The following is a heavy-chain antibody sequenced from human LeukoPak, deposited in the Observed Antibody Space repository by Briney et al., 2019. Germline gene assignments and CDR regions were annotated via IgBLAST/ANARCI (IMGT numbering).Heavy chain of an antibody. V-gene: IGHV3-11*01. CDR3: AREEARQSVFGMQPFDI. Sequence: GGSLRLSCETVGFNFKEYYMSWVRQAPGKALEWISYISSSGNDISYADSVKDRFTVSRDNTKNSLYLQLNLRGPEDTAPYYCAREEARQSVFGMQPFDIWGQGTMVVVSS. CDR1: GFNFKEYY. D-gene: IGHD5/OR15-5a*01. J-gene: IGHJ3*02. CDR2: ISSSGNDI.